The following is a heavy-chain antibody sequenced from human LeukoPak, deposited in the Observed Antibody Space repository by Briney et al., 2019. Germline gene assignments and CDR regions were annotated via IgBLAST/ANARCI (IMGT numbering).Heavy chain of an antibody. Sequence: PGGSLRLSCAASGFTFSSYAMSWVRQAPGKGREWVSAISGSGGSTYYADSVKGRFTISRDNSKNTLYLQMNSLTAEDTAVYYCAKVQTYYYDSSGYYDFFYWGQGTLVTVSS. J-gene: IGHJ4*02. CDR1: GFTFSSYA. CDR3: AKVQTYYYDSSGYYDFFY. V-gene: IGHV3-23*01. CDR2: ISGSGGST. D-gene: IGHD3-22*01.